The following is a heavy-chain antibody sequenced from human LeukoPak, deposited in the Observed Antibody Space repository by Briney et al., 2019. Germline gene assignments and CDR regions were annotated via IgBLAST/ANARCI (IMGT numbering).Heavy chain of an antibody. J-gene: IGHJ6*02. CDR1: GFTFSSYG. CDR3: AKVRGSGSYSNPILQGYYYYGMDV. D-gene: IGHD1-26*01. CDR2: ISYDGSNK. V-gene: IGHV3-30*18. Sequence: PGRSLRLSCAASGFTFSSYGMHWVRQAPGKGLEWGAVISYDGSNKYYADSVKGRFTISRDNSKNTLYLQMNSLRAEDTAVYYCAKVRGSGSYSNPILQGYYYYGMDVWGQGTTVTVSS.